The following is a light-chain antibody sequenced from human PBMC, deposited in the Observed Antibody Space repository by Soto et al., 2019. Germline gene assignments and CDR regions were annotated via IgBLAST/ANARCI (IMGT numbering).Light chain of an antibody. V-gene: IGKV3D-15*01. CDR1: QSVSSN. J-gene: IGKJ2*01. CDR2: GAS. CDR3: QQYNNWPYT. Sequence: EIVMTQSPATLSVSPGKRASLSCRASQSVSSNLAWYQQKPGQAPRLLIYGASTRATGIPARFSGSGSGTEFTLTISSLQSEDFAVYYCQQYNNWPYTFGQGTKLEIK.